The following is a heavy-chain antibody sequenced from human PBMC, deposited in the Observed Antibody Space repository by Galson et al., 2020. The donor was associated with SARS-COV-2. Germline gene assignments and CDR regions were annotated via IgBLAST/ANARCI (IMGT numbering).Heavy chain of an antibody. V-gene: IGHV3-48*01. CDR1: GFTFSTYS. CDR2: ISSSSSHI. CDR3: TRDCDGTCWFDY. D-gene: IGHD2-15*01. Sequence: GASLKISCAGSGFTFSTYSMNWVRQAPGTGLEWLAYISSSSSHIMYADSVKGRFTVSRDNARNSLYLQIDSLRAEDTAVYYCTRDCDGTCWFDYWSQEPWSPSPQ. J-gene: IGHJ4*01.